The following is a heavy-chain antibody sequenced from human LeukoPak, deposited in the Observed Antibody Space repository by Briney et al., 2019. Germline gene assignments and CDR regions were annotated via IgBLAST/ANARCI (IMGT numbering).Heavy chain of an antibody. V-gene: IGHV3-21*01. CDR2: ISSSSSYI. CDR1: GFTFSSYS. D-gene: IGHD5-12*01. Sequence: GGSLRLSCAASGFTFSSYSMNWVRQAPGKGLEWVSSISSSSSYIYYADSVKGRFTISRDNAKKSLYLQMNSLRAEETAVYYCARAYSGYDLPTWWGQGTLVTVSS. CDR3: ARAYSGYDLPTW. J-gene: IGHJ4*02.